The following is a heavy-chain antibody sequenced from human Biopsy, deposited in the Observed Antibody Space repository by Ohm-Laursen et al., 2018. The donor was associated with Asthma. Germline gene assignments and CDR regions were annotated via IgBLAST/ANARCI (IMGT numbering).Heavy chain of an antibody. D-gene: IGHD3-3*01. CDR1: GGSMTPTSHY. J-gene: IGHJ6*02. CDR3: ARRITIFGVVQKDHGMDA. CDR2: ISYGGKT. V-gene: IGHV4-39*01. Sequence: TLSLTCSVSGGSMTPTSHYWDWIRQAPGKGLEWIGYISYGGKTSYNPSLKNRVTISRDTSKNQFSLRLTSVTAADTAVYFCARRITIFGVVQKDHGMDAWGQRTTVIVSS.